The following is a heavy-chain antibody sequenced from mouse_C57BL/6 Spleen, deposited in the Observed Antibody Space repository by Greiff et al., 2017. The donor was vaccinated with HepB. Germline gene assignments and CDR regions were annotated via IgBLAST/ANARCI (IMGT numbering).Heavy chain of an antibody. CDR3: ARRDDVMDY. Sequence: VQLQQSGPELVKPGASVKISCKASGYAFSSSWMNWVKQRPGKGLEWIGRIYPGDGDTNYNGKFKGKATLTADKSTSTAYMQLSSLTSEDSAVYFCARRDDVMDYWGQGTSVTVSS. CDR1: GYAFSSSW. CDR2: IYPGDGDT. V-gene: IGHV1-82*01. J-gene: IGHJ4*01.